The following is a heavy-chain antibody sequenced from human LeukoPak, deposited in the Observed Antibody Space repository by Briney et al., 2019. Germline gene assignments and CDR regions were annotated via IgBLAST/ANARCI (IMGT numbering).Heavy chain of an antibody. CDR2: IYYSGST. Sequence: PSETLSLTCTVSGGSMSSYYWIWIRQPPGQGLEWIGHIYYSGSTNYNPSLKSRVTISVDTSKNQFSLKLSSVTAADTAVYYCARLDYYDYSDYEGLDVWGQGTTVTVSS. CDR3: ARLDYYDYSDYEGLDV. CDR1: GGSMSSYY. D-gene: IGHD3-22*01. V-gene: IGHV4-59*12. J-gene: IGHJ6*02.